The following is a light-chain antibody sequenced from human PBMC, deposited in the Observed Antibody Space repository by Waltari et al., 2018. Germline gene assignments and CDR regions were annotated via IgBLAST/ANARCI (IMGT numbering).Light chain of an antibody. CDR1: QGISSC. J-gene: IGKJ4*01. Sequence: DIQMTQSPSSLSASVGDRVTITCRASQGISSCLAWYQQKPGKAPELLIYAESSFQIGVPSRFSGSGSGTDFTLTISSLQPEDFATYYCQQAYSFPLTFGGGTKVEIK. CDR2: AES. CDR3: QQAYSFPLT. V-gene: IGKV1-12*01.